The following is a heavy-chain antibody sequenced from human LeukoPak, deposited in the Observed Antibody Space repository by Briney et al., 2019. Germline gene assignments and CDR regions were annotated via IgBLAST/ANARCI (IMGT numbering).Heavy chain of an antibody. CDR1: GYTFTGYY. Sequence: ASVEVSCKASGYTFTGYYIHWLRQAPGQGLEWMGRINPNSGDTNYAQKFQGRVTMTRDTSISTAYMELSRLRSDDTAVYYCTREGLSVDYWGQGTLVTVSS. J-gene: IGHJ4*02. V-gene: IGHV1-2*06. CDR3: TREGLSVDY. D-gene: IGHD5/OR15-5a*01. CDR2: INPNSGDT.